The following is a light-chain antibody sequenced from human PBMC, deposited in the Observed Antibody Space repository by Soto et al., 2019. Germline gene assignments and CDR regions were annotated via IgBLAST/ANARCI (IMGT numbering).Light chain of an antibody. V-gene: IGLV2-14*04. J-gene: IGLJ1*01. CDR1: SSDVGGYNF. Sequence: TSSDVGGYNFVSWYQQHPGKAPKLMIYDVRNRPSGVSNRFSGSKSGNTASLTISGLQTEDDADYYCSSYTSSTTDVFGTVTKVTVL. CDR2: DVR. CDR3: SSYTSSTTDV.